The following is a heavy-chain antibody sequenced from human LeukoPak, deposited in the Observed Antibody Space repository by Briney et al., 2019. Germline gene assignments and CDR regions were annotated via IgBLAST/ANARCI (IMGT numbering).Heavy chain of an antibody. V-gene: IGHV3-30-3*01. CDR3: ARDIPCSGGSCPLTGMDV. CDR2: ISYDGSNK. CDR1: GFTFSSYA. D-gene: IGHD2-15*01. J-gene: IGHJ6*02. Sequence: GGSLRLSCAASGFTFSSYAMHWVRQAPGKGLEWVAVISYDGSNKYYADSVKGRFTISRDNSKNTLYLQMNSLRAEDTAVYYCARDIPCSGGSCPLTGMDVWGQGTTVTVSS.